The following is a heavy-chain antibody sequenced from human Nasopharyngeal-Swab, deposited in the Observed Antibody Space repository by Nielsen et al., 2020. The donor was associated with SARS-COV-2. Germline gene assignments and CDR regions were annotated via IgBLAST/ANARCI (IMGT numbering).Heavy chain of an antibody. Sequence: SETLSLTCTVSGASISSSSYYWAWIRQPPGKGLEWIGSIYYIGSTYYNPSLKSPVTISVDTSKNQFSLKLSSVTAADTAVYYCARLTVSSSSISSGAFDIWGQGTMVTVSS. D-gene: IGHD2-2*01. CDR2: IYYIGST. CDR3: ARLTVSSSSISSGAFDI. V-gene: IGHV4-39*01. CDR1: GASISSSSYY. J-gene: IGHJ3*02.